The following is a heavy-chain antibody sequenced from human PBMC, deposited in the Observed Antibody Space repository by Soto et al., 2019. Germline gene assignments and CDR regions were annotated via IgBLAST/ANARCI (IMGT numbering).Heavy chain of an antibody. CDR2: IYYRGNT. D-gene: IGHD3-9*01. CDR3: ARLEGLATISYYFDY. CDR1: GDSINSDNYY. J-gene: IGHJ4*02. V-gene: IGHV4-39*01. Sequence: SETLSLTCSVSGDSINSDNYYWGWIRQPPGKGLGWIGSIYYRGNTYYNPSLKTRVTISLDKSKSQFSLKLNSVTAAGSAVYFCARLEGLATISYYFDYWGQGTLVTVSS.